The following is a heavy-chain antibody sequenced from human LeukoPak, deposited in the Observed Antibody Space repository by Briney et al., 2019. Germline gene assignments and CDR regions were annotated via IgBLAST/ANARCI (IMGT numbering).Heavy chain of an antibody. CDR1: GYTFTSYD. CDR3: ARGTYYGSGSYSHFDY. Sequence: ASVKVSCTASGYTFTSYDINWVRQATGQGLEWMGWMNPNSGNTGYAQKFQGRVTMTRNTSISTAYTELSSLRSEDTAVYYCARGTYYGSGSYSHFDYWGQGTLVTVSS. J-gene: IGHJ4*02. CDR2: MNPNSGNT. V-gene: IGHV1-8*01. D-gene: IGHD3-10*01.